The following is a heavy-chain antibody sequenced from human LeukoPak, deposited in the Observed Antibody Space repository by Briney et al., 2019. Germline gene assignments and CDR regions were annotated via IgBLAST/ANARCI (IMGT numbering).Heavy chain of an antibody. CDR1: GFTFSRYN. CDR2: ISKSRNYI. J-gene: IGHJ4*02. V-gene: IGHV3-21*04. Sequence: GGSLRLSCAASGFTFSRYNMNWVRQAPGQGLEWVACISKSRNYIYNADSVKGRFTISRDDAKSSLYLQMDSLRVEDTAVYYCANQWYSGYELYWGQGTQVTVSS. D-gene: IGHD5-12*01. CDR3: ANQWYSGYELY.